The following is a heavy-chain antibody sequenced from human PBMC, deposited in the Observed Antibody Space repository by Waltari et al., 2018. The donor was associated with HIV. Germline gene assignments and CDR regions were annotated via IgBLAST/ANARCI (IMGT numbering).Heavy chain of an antibody. D-gene: IGHD3-9*01. J-gene: IGHJ4*02. CDR3: AKGNYDVLTGYYGPSFEY. CDR2: IVGNGMNT. CDR1: GFTLRHYA. V-gene: IGHV3-64D*09. Sequence: EVYLVESGGTLVQPWGSLTLSCSASGFTLRHYAVPWVRQTTGNGLEYVSEIVGNGMNTFYAGSVKGRFTISRDNSKDTVWLQMRSLRTEDTAVYYCAKGNYDVLTGYYGPSFEYWGQGTLVTVSS.